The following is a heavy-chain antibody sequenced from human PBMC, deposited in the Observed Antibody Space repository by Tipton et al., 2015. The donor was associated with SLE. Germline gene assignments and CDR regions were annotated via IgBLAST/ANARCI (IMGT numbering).Heavy chain of an antibody. CDR3: ARGTKY. CDR2: MYNSGRT. CDR1: GGSVNSSDYT. V-gene: IGHV4-30-4*08. D-gene: IGHD3-10*01. Sequence: TLSLTCTVSGGSVNSSDYTWSWVRQSPGKGLEWLGHMYNSGRTYYNPSLKSRLTISVDTSKNQFSLRLISVTAADTAVYFCARGTKYWGQGTLVTVSS. J-gene: IGHJ4*02.